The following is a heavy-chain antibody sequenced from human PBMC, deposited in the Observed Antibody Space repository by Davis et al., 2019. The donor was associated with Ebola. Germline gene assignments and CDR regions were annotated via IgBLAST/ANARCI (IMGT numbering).Heavy chain of an antibody. Sequence: GGSLRLSCAASGFNLNTYSMNWVRQAPGKGLEWVSSISTSGRYIYYADSVKGRFTISRDNAKNSLYLQMNSLRAEDTAMYYCVRDPALVVTGGGWFFGLWGRGTLVTVSS. CDR2: ISTSGRYI. CDR3: VRDPALVVTGGGWFFGL. V-gene: IGHV3-21*01. D-gene: IGHD2-21*02. J-gene: IGHJ2*01. CDR1: GFNLNTYS.